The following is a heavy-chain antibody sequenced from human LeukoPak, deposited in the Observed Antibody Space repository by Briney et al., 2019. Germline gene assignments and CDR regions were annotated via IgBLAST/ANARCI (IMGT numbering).Heavy chain of an antibody. D-gene: IGHD3-9*01. CDR3: ARDKSPIYDILTGYNYDAFDI. J-gene: IGHJ3*02. CDR2: IYYSGST. V-gene: IGHV4-59*01. CDR1: GGSISSYY. Sequence: SETLSLTCTVSGGSISSYYWSWIRQPPGKGLEWIGCIYYSGSTNYNPSLKSRVTISVDTSKNQFSLKLSSVTAADTAVYYCARDKSPIYDILTGYNYDAFDIWGQGTMVTVSS.